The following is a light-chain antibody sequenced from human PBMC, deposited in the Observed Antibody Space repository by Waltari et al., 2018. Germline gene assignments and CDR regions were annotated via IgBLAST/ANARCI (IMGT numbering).Light chain of an antibody. CDR3: QQYGSSLPMYT. V-gene: IGKV3-20*01. J-gene: IGKJ2*01. Sequence: EIVLTQSPGTLSLSPGERATLSCRASQSVSSSYLAWYQQKPGQAPRLLIYGASSRATGIPDRFSGSGFGTDFTLTISRLEREDVAVDYCQQYGSSLPMYTFGQGTKLEIK. CDR1: QSVSSSY. CDR2: GAS.